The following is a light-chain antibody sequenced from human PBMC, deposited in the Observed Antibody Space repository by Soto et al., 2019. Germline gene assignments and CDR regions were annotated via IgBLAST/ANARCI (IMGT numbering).Light chain of an antibody. J-gene: IGKJ1*01. V-gene: IGKV1-5*01. CDR2: DAS. CDR1: QSISSW. Sequence: DIQITQSPSTLSASVGDRVTITCRASQSISSWLAWYQQKPGKAPKLLIYDASSLESGVPSRFSGSGSGTEFTLTISSLQPDDFETYYCQQYNSYWTFGQGTKVEIK. CDR3: QQYNSYWT.